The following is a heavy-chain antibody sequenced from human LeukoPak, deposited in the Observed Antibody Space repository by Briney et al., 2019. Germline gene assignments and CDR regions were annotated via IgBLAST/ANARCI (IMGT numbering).Heavy chain of an antibody. V-gene: IGHV4-61*08. CDR2: IVNRGST. J-gene: IGHJ6*02. CDR1: GASVSSNGYY. D-gene: IGHD6-19*01. Sequence: MASETLSLTCTVSGASVSSNGYYWNWIRQPPGKGLEWIGYIVNRGSTNYNPSLKSRVTISVDTSKNQFSLKLSSVTAADTAVYYCARGRYSSGWYDYYYYYGMDVWGQGTTVTVSS. CDR3: ARGRYSSGWYDYYYYYGMDV.